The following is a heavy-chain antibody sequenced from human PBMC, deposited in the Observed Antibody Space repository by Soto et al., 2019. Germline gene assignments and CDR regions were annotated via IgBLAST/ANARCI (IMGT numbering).Heavy chain of an antibody. V-gene: IGHV1-18*01. D-gene: IGHD3-10*01. CDR3: ARDKGFGELLV. CDR2: ISAYTGNT. Sequence: QVQLVQFGAEVKKPGDSVKVSCKASGYTFTSYGISWVRQAPGQGLEWMGWISAYTGNTNYAQKLQGRVTMTTDTYTSTAYMELRSLRSDETTVYYCARDKGFGELLVWGQGTLVTVSA. J-gene: IGHJ4*02. CDR1: GYTFTSYG.